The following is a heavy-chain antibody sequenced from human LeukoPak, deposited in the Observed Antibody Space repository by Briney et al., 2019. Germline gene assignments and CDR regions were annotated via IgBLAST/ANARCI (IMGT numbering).Heavy chain of an antibody. J-gene: IGHJ4*02. D-gene: IGHD3-22*01. CDR1: VFAFSNYE. V-gene: IGHV3-48*03. CDR3: AREGDVGYYDSSGYYLD. CDR2: IGGSGANT. Sequence: GGSLRLSCTASVFAFSNYEMTWVRQAPGKGLDWVSNIGGSGANTYYADSAKGRFTISRDNAKNSLYLQMHSLRAEDTAVYYCAREGDVGYYDSSGYYLDWGQGTLVTVSS.